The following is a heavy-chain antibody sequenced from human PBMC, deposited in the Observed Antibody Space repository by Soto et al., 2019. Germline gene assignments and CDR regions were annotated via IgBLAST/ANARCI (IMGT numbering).Heavy chain of an antibody. CDR3: ARDFQWELLGY. V-gene: IGHV3-21*01. CDR1: GFIFSSYS. D-gene: IGHD1-26*01. Sequence: EVQLVESGGGLVKPGGSLRLSCAASGFIFSSYSMNWVRQAPGKGLEWVSSISSSSSYIYYADSVKGRFTITRDNAKNSLYLQMNSLRAEDTAVYYCARDFQWELLGYWGQGTLVTVSS. CDR2: ISSSSSYI. J-gene: IGHJ4*02.